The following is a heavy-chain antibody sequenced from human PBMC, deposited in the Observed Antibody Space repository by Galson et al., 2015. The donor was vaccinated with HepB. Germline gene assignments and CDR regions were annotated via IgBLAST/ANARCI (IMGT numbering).Heavy chain of an antibody. CDR1: GYTFTGHY. Sequence: QSGAEVKKPGESLKISCKGSGYTFTGHYMHWVRQAPGQGLEWMGWINPNSAGTNYAQKFQGRVTMTRDTSISTAYMELSRLRSDDTAVYYCAMQWLGNNWFDPWGQGTLVTVSS. V-gene: IGHV1-2*02. CDR3: AMQWLGNNWFDP. J-gene: IGHJ5*02. D-gene: IGHD6-19*01. CDR2: INPNSAGT.